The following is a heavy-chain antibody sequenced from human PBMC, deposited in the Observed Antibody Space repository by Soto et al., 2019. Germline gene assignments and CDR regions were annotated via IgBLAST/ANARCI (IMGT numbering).Heavy chain of an antibody. V-gene: IGHV4-59*08. CDR2: IYYSGST. J-gene: IGHJ4*02. CDR3: ARSPASSYYDILTGYYTPFDY. Sequence: SETLSLTCTVSGGSISSYYWSWIRQPPGKGLEWIGYIYYSGSTNYNPSLKSRVTISVDTSKNQFSLKLSSVTAADTAVYYCARSPASSYYDILTGYYTPFDYWGQGTLVTVSS. CDR1: GGSISSYY. D-gene: IGHD3-9*01.